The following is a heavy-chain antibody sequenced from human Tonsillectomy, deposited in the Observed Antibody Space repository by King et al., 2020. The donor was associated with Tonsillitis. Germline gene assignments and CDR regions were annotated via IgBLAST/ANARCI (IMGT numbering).Heavy chain of an antibody. V-gene: IGHV3-21*01. CDR3: ARARIAAAVVGHHAMDV. CDR2: ISGSSGYI. J-gene: IGHJ6*02. Sequence: DVQLVESGGGLVKPGGSLRLSCAASQFTFSDYTLTWVRRAPGKGLEWVASISGSSGYIYYADSVRGRVTISRDNAKASLFLQMNSLRAEDTAIYYCARARIAAAVVGHHAMDVWGQGTSVTVSS. CDR1: QFTFSDYT. D-gene: IGHD6-13*01.